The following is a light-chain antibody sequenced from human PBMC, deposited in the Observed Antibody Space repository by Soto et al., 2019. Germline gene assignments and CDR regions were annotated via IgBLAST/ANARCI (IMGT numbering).Light chain of an antibody. CDR1: QSVSNNL. CDR3: HQYGSSPGT. CDR2: AAS. Sequence: ELPQSPHPLSHSQRERATLSCRATQSVSNNLLARYQQKPGQAPILLIYAASSRATSIPDWFSGGGAGTDFTLTSSRLEPEDFAVYYCHQYGSSPGTVGQGTKVDIK. J-gene: IGKJ1*01. V-gene: IGKV3-20*01.